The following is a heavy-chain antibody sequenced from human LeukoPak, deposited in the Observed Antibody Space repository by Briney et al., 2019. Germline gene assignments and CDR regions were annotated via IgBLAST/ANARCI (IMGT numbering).Heavy chain of an antibody. D-gene: IGHD3-10*01. Sequence: SETLSLTCAVYGGSFSGYYWGWIRQPPGKGLEWIGEINHSGSTNYNPSLKSRVTISVDTSKNQFSLKLSSVTAADTAVYYCARAPRGHRQGRAFDIWGQGTMVTVSS. CDR2: INHSGST. CDR1: GGSFSGYY. V-gene: IGHV4-34*01. CDR3: ARAPRGHRQGRAFDI. J-gene: IGHJ3*02.